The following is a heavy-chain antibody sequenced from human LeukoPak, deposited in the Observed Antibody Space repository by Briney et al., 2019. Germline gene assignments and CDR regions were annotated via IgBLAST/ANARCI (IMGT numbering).Heavy chain of an antibody. CDR3: ARDQYDTWSRRGNFDS. D-gene: IGHD3-3*01. V-gene: IGHV3-7*03. CDR1: GFTFGKYW. Sequence: GGSLRLSCVASGFTFGKYWMSWVRQAPGKGLEWVANIKLDGSEKNYVDSVKGRFTISRDNTKNSLYLQMNSPRAEDTAVFYCARDQYDTWSRRGNFDSWGQGTLVIVSS. CDR2: IKLDGSEK. J-gene: IGHJ4*02.